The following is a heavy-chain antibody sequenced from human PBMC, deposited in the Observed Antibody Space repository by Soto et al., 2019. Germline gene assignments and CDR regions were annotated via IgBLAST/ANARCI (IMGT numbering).Heavy chain of an antibody. J-gene: IGHJ3*02. V-gene: IGHV4-59*01. CDR2: VYYSGST. CDR1: GGSISSYY. D-gene: IGHD3-16*01. CDR3: ARWGHPAVKAFDI. Sequence: SETLSLTCTVSGGSISSYYWSWIRQSPGKGLEWIGYVYYSGSTNYNPSLKSRVTISVDTSKNEFSVKLSSVTAADTAVYYCARWGHPAVKAFDIWGQGTTVTVSS.